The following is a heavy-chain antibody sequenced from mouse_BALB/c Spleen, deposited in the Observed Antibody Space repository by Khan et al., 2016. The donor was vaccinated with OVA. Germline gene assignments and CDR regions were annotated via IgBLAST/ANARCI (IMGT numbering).Heavy chain of an antibody. J-gene: IGHJ3*01. CDR2: INPSNGYT. CDR3: VRDGAYHRNDGWFAY. D-gene: IGHD2-14*01. CDR1: GYTFTSYT. Sequence: VQLQQSGAELARPGTSVKMSCKASGYTFTSYTIHWIKKRPGQGLEWIGYINPSNGYTNYNQKFKDKATLTTDKSSTTAYLRRSSLTSDDSAVYNCVRDGAYHRNDGWFAYWGQGTLVTVSA. V-gene: IGHV1-4*01.